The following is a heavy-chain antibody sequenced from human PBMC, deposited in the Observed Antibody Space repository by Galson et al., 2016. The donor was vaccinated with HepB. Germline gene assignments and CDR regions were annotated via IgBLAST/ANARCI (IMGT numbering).Heavy chain of an antibody. CDR1: GYIFTSYS. J-gene: IGHJ5*02. CDR3: ARVGGYVDFWSGFYTGWFDP. V-gene: IGHV1-46*01. Sequence: SVKVSCKASGYIFTSYSIHWVRQAPGQGLEWMGIINPNGGGTRYAEKFQGRVTMTRDTSTSTVYMELSSLRSEDTAVYYCARVGGYVDFWSGFYTGWFDPWGQGTLVTVSS. CDR2: INPNGGGT. D-gene: IGHD3-3*01.